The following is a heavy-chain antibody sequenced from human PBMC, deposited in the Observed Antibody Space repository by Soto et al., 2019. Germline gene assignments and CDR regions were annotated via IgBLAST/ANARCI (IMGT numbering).Heavy chain of an antibody. CDR2: ISWDGGST. D-gene: IGHD3-22*01. V-gene: IGHV3-43*01. CDR3: AKDISSVVVVPPVGMDV. CDR1: GFTFDDYT. Sequence: GGSLRLSCAASGFTFDDYTMHWVRQAPGKGLEWVSLISWDGGSTYHADSVKGRFTISRDNSKNSLYLQMNSLRTEDTALYYCAKDISSVVVVPPVGMDVWGQGTTVTVS. J-gene: IGHJ6*02.